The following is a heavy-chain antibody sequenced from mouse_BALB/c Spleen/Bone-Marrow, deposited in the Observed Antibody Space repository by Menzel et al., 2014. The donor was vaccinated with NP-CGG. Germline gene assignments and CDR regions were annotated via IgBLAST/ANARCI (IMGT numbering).Heavy chain of an antibody. CDR3: ARLNYYGNLFV. Sequence: EVKLVESGGGLVQPGGSLKLSCAASRFDFSGYWMSWVRQAPGKGLEWIGEINPDSSTINYTPSLKDKFIISRDNAKNTLYLQMSKVRSEDTALYYCARLNYYGNLFVWGAGTTVTVSS. D-gene: IGHD1-1*01. CDR2: INPDSSTI. J-gene: IGHJ1*01. V-gene: IGHV4-1*02. CDR1: RFDFSGYW.